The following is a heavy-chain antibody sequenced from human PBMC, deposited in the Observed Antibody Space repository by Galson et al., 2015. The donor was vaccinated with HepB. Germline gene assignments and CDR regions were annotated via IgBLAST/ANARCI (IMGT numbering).Heavy chain of an antibody. CDR1: GYTLTELS. CDR2: FDPEDGET. J-gene: IGHJ5*02. CDR3: ATLYDSSGGWFDP. V-gene: IGHV1-24*01. D-gene: IGHD3-22*01. Sequence: SVKVSCKVSGYTLTELSMHWVRQAPGKGLEWMGGFDPEDGETIYAQKFQGRVTMTEDTSTDTAYMELSSLRSEDTAVYYCATLYDSSGGWFDPWGQGTLVTVSS.